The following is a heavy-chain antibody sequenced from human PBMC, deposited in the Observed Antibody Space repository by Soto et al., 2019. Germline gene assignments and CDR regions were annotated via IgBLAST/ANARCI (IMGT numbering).Heavy chain of an antibody. CDR3: VRDTGFYDDAGQKYYYGMDV. D-gene: IGHD3-22*01. CDR2: ITSSSTDI. Sequence: QLVESGGGLVKPGGSLRLSCAASGFTFSGYTMNWVRLAPGTGLEWVSSITSSSTDIYYADSVKGRFTIPRDNAENSLFLQMNSLRAEDTAVYYCVRDTGFYDDAGQKYYYGMDVWGQGTTVTVS. CDR1: GFTFSGYT. V-gene: IGHV3-21*01. J-gene: IGHJ6*02.